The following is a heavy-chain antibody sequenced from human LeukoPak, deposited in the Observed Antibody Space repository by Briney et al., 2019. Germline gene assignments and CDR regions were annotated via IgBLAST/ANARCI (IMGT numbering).Heavy chain of an antibody. D-gene: IGHD6-13*01. J-gene: IGHJ4*02. CDR1: GYTFTGYY. Sequence: EASVKVSCKASGYTFTGYYMHWVRQAPGQGLEWMGWINPNSGGTNYAQKFQGRVTMTRDTSISTAYMELSRLRSDDTAVYYCARDASGGIAAAGKPSNFDYWGQGTLVTASS. V-gene: IGHV1-2*02. CDR3: ARDASGGIAAAGKPSNFDY. CDR2: INPNSGGT.